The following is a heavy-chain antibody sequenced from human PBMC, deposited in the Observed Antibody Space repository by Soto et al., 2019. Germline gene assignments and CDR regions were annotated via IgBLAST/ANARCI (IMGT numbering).Heavy chain of an antibody. CDR2: ISSSGSTI. CDR1: GFTFSSYE. D-gene: IGHD6-13*01. CDR3: ARDFSLGSSWYKVDYYYGMDV. Sequence: QAGGSLRLSCAASGFTFSSYEMNWVRQAPGKGLEWVSYISSSGSTIYYADSVKGRFTISRDNAKNSLYLQMNSLRAEDTAVYYCARDFSLGSSWYKVDYYYGMDVWGQGTTVTVSS. J-gene: IGHJ6*02. V-gene: IGHV3-48*03.